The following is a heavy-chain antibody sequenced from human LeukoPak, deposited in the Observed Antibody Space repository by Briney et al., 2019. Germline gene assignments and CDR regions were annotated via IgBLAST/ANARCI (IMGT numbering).Heavy chain of an antibody. CDR3: ARDRVRATALIDY. CDR2: INPNSGGT. V-gene: IGHV1-2*02. D-gene: IGHD3-10*01. CDR1: GYTFTGYY. Sequence: ASVKVSCKASGYTFTGYYMHWVRQAPGQGLEWMGWINPNSGGTNYAQKFQGRVTMTRDTPISTAYMELSRLRSDDTAVYYCARDRVRATALIDYWGQGTLVTVSS. J-gene: IGHJ4*02.